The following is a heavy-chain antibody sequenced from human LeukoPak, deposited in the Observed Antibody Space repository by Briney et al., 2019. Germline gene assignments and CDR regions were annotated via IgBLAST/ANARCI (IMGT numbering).Heavy chain of an antibody. J-gene: IGHJ6*02. CDR2: ISGSGGST. CDR3: AKDVQAYYYDSSRYPSIVMDV. Sequence: GGSLRLSCAASGFTFSSYAMSWVRQAPGKGLEWVSAISGSGGSTYYADSVKGRFTISRDNSKNTLYLQMNSLRAEDTAVYYCAKDVQAYYYDSSRYPSIVMDVWGQGTTVTVSS. V-gene: IGHV3-23*01. D-gene: IGHD3-22*01. CDR1: GFTFSSYA.